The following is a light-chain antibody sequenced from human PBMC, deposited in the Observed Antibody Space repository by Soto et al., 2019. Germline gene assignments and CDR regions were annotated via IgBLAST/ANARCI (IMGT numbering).Light chain of an antibody. CDR3: KQYCVTPWT. Sequence: DVVMTPSPDSLAVSMGERATTNCESSESVLYKSNNQNCLAWYQQKPGQPPKLPIYWASTRESGVTDRFSGSGSETDFTLTITGMQAEEVAVYVCKQYCVTPWTVGKGTKVEIK. CDR1: ESVLYKSNNQNC. J-gene: IGKJ1*01. CDR2: WAS. V-gene: IGKV4-1*01.